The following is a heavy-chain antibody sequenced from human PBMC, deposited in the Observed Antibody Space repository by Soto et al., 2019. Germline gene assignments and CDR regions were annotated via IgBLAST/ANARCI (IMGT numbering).Heavy chain of an antibody. J-gene: IGHJ6*02. D-gene: IGHD3-10*01. V-gene: IGHV3-30*03. CDR1: GFTFRTSG. CDR3: ARDRYYGSGTYYNFYSGMDV. Sequence: GGSLRLSCRHSGFTFRTSGMHWVRQSPGRGLEWVAGVSFDGTKRYNEDSVKGRFTVAGDISTNTLDLEMNSLRLDDTAVYYCARDRYYGSGTYYNFYSGMDVWGQGTTVTVSS. CDR2: VSFDGTKR.